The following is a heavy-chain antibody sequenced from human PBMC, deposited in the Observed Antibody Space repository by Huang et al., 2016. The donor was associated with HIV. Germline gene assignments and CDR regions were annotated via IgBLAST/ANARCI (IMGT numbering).Heavy chain of an antibody. CDR3: ARDSGYYRYFDY. V-gene: IGHV7-4-1*02. CDR2: INPNTGNP. D-gene: IGHD3-22*01. J-gene: IGHJ4*02. Sequence: QVQLVQSGSELKKPGASVKVSCKVSGYTFTDYQVSWVRQAPGEGLEWMGWINPNTGNPAYTQGFTGRFVFSLDTAVSTAYRQISSLKAEDTAVYFCARDSGYYRYFDYWGQGTLVTVSS. CDR1: GYTFTDYQ.